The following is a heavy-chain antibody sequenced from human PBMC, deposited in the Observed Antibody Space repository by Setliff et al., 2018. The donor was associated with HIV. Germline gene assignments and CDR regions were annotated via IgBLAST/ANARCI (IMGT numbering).Heavy chain of an antibody. Sequence: GGSLRLSCAASGFTFSSYGMHWVRQAPGKGLEWVAFIRYDGSNKYYADSVKGRFTISRDNSKNTLYLQMNSLRAEDTAVYYCAKGGSSGTDAFDIWGQGTMVTVSS. CDR2: IRYDGSNK. CDR3: AKGGSSGTDAFDI. D-gene: IGHD6-19*01. V-gene: IGHV3-30*02. CDR1: GFTFSSYG. J-gene: IGHJ3*02.